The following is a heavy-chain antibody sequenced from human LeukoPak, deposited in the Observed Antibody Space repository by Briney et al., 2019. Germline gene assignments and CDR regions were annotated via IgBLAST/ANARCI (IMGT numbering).Heavy chain of an antibody. CDR3: AKDAAWYCSSTTCDKWFDP. V-gene: IGHV3-30*02. CDR2: IRYDGSNK. Sequence: PGGSLRLSCAASGFTFSSYGMHWVRQAPGKGLVWVAFIRYDGSNKYYADSVKGRFTISRDNSKNTLYLQMNSLGAEDTAVYYCAKDAAWYCSSTTCDKWFDPWGQGTLVIVSS. J-gene: IGHJ5*02. CDR1: GFTFSSYG. D-gene: IGHD2-2*01.